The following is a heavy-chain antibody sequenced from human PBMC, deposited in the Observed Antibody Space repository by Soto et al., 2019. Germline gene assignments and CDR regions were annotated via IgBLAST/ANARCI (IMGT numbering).Heavy chain of an antibody. D-gene: IGHD3-9*01. CDR3: ARANFDWLLSKPYYYYYYGMDV. V-gene: IGHV1-69*13. J-gene: IGHJ6*02. Sequence: ASVKVSCKASGGTFSSYAISWVRQASGQGLEWMGGIIPIFGTANYAQKFQGRVTITADESTSTAYMELSSLRSEDTAVYYCARANFDWLLSKPYYYYYYGMDVWGQGTTVTVSS. CDR2: IIPIFGTA. CDR1: GGTFSSYA.